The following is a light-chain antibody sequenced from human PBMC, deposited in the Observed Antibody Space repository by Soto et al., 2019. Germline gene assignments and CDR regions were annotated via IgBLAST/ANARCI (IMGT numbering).Light chain of an antibody. V-gene: IGKV3-20*01. Sequence: EIVLTQSPGTLSLSPGERATLSCRASQTFTTSSLAWYQQKPGQAPRLLSSGASNRATGIPDRFSGSGSGTEFTLTISRLQPEDFEVYYCQQYDRSPRTFGQGTKVDI. CDR3: QQYDRSPRT. CDR2: GAS. J-gene: IGKJ1*01. CDR1: QTFTTSS.